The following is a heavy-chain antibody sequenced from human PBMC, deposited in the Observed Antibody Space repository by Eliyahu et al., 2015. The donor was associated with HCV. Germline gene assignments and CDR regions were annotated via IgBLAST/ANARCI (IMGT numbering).Heavy chain of an antibody. V-gene: IGHV3-21*01. CDR2: ISSSSSYI. J-gene: IGHJ6*02. D-gene: IGHD2-15*01. Sequence: EVQLVESGXGLVKPGGSLRXSCAASGFTFSSYSMNWVRQAPGKGLEWVSSISSSSSYIYYADSVKGRFTISRDNAKNSLYLQMNSLRAEDTAVYYCARDLPLDNVVVVAYYYYGMDVWGQGTTV. CDR1: GFTFSSYS. CDR3: ARDLPLDNVVVVAYYYYGMDV.